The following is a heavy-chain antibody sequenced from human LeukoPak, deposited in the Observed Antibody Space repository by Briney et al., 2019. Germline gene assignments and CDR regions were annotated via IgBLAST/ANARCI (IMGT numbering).Heavy chain of an antibody. Sequence: GRSLRLSCAVSGFTFNSYAMHWVRQAPGKGLEWVAVISYDGSDKYYADSVKGRFTISRDNSKHTLYLQMNSLRAEDTAVYYCAKRSYYDYWGQGTLVTVSS. CDR1: GFTFNSYA. D-gene: IGHD4-11*01. CDR2: ISYDGSDK. V-gene: IGHV3-30-3*02. J-gene: IGHJ4*02. CDR3: AKRSYYDY.